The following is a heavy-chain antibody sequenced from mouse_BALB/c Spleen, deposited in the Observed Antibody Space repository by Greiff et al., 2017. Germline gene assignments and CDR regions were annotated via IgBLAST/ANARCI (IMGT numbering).Heavy chain of an antibody. V-gene: IGHV14-3*02. CDR2: IDPANGNT. Sequence: EVQLQQSGAELVKPGASVKLSCTASGFNIKDTYMHWVKQRPEQGLEWIGRIDPANGNTKYDPKFQGKATITADTSSSTAYLQLSSLTSEDTAVYYCARDYRYWYFDVWGAGTTVTVSS. D-gene: IGHD2-14*01. J-gene: IGHJ1*01. CDR3: ARDYRYWYFDV. CDR1: GFNIKDTY.